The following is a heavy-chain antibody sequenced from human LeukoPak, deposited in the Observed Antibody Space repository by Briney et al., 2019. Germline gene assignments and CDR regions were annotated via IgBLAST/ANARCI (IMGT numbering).Heavy chain of an antibody. CDR1: GFTFSSYS. CDR3: ARDLTAAPYDILTGRLLGGDPEDDY. V-gene: IGHV3-48*04. D-gene: IGHD3-9*01. Sequence: GGSLRLSCAASGFTFSSYSMNWVRQAPGKGLEWVSYISSSSSTIYYADSVKGRFTISRDNAKNSLYLQMNSLRAEDTAVYYCARDLTAAPYDILTGRLLGGDPEDDYWGQGTLVTVSS. CDR2: ISSSSSTI. J-gene: IGHJ4*02.